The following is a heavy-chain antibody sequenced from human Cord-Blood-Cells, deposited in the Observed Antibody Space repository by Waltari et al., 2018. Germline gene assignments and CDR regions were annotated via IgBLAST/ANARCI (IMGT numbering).Heavy chain of an antibody. J-gene: IGHJ4*02. D-gene: IGHD1-1*01. CDR2: IIPSFGTA. V-gene: IGHV1-69*01. CDR1: GGTFSSYA. CDR3: ARETTDRDTLQYYFDY. Sequence: QVQLVQSGAEVKKPGSSVKVSCKASGGTFSSYAISWVRQAPGQGLEWMGGIIPSFGTANYGQKFQGRVTITAEESTSTAYMELSSLRSEDTAVYYCARETTDRDTLQYYFDYWGQGTLVTVSS.